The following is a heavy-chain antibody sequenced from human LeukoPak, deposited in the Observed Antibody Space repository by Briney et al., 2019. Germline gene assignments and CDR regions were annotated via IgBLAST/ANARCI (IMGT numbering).Heavy chain of an antibody. CDR3: ARVGIAVAGTLLWYFDL. J-gene: IGHJ2*01. CDR1: GGSISSYY. V-gene: IGHV4-59*08. D-gene: IGHD6-19*01. CDR2: IYYSGST. Sequence: SETLSLTCTVSGGSISSYYWSWIRQPPGKGLEWIGYIYYSGSTNYNPSLKSRVTISVDTSKNQFSLKLSSVTAADTAVYYCARVGIAVAGTLLWYFDLWGRGTLVTVSS.